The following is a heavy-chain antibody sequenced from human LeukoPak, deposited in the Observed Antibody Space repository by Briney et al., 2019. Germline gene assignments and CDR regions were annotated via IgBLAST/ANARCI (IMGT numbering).Heavy chain of an antibody. CDR3: ARDWRDFGTIYGGFDY. Sequence: PGGSLRLSCAASGFMFSNYPMHWVRQAPGKGLECVAVISFDGTNEYYADSVKGRFTISRDNSKNTLFLQMNGLTAEDTAVYYCARDWRDFGTIYGGFDYWGQGTLVTVSS. D-gene: IGHD3-10*02. CDR2: ISFDGTNE. CDR1: GFMFSNYP. J-gene: IGHJ4*02. V-gene: IGHV3-30*01.